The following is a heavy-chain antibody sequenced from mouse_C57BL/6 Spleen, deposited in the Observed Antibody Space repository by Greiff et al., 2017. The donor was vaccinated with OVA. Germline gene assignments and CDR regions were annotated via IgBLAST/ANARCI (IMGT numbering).Heavy chain of an antibody. Sequence: EVQLVESGGDLVKPGGSLKLSCAASGFTFSSYGMSWVRQTPDKRLEWVATISSGGSYTYYPDSVKGRFTISRDNAKNTLYLQMSSLKSEDTAMYYCARGHDGAWFAYWGQGTLVTVSA. CDR1: GFTFSSYG. J-gene: IGHJ3*01. CDR2: ISSGGSYT. D-gene: IGHD2-12*01. V-gene: IGHV5-6*01. CDR3: ARGHDGAWFAY.